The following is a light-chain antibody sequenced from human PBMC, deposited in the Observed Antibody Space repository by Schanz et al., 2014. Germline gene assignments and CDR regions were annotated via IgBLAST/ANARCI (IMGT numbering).Light chain of an antibody. V-gene: IGLV2-11*01. J-gene: IGLJ1*01. CDR1: SSDVGGYNF. CDR2: EGS. CDR3: TSYAGSNNFGV. Sequence: QSALTQPRSVSGSPGQSVTISCTGTSSDVGGYNFVSWYQQHPGKAPKLMIYEGSKRPSGVSNRFSGSKSGNTASLTISGLQAEDEADYYCTSYAGSNNFGVFGTGTKLTVL.